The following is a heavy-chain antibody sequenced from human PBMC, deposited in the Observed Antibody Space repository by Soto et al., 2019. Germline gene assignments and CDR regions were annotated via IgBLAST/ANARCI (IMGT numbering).Heavy chain of an antibody. CDR2: IYYSGST. V-gene: IGHV4-59*08. Sequence: PSETLSLTCTVSGGSISSYYWSWIRQPPGKGLECIGYIYYSGSTNYNPSLKCRVTLSVDTSKNQFSLKLSSVTAADTAVYYCARFNWYFDLWGRGTLVTVSS. CDR1: GGSISSYY. J-gene: IGHJ2*01. CDR3: ARFNWYFDL.